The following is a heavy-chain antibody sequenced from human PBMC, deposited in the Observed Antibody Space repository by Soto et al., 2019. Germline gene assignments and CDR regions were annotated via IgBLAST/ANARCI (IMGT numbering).Heavy chain of an antibody. Sequence: QAGGSLRLSCAASGFTFSSYGMHWVRQAPGKGLEWVAVIWYDGSNKYYADSVKGRFTISRDNSKNTLYLQMNSLRAEDTAVYYCARGYSYGFFDYWGQGTLVTVSS. CDR1: GFTFSSYG. CDR2: IWYDGSNK. D-gene: IGHD5-18*01. CDR3: ARGYSYGFFDY. J-gene: IGHJ4*02. V-gene: IGHV3-33*01.